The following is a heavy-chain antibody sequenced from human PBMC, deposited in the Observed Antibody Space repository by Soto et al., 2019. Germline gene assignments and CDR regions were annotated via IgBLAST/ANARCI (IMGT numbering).Heavy chain of an antibody. CDR1: GFTFSSYG. CDR2: ISYDGSNK. Sequence: GGSLRLSCAASGFTFSSYGMHWVRQAPGKGLEWVAVISYDGSNKYYADSVKGRFTISRDNSKNTLYLQMNSLRAEDTAVYYCAKSFWRLSSTSFWGQGTLVTVSS. CDR3: AKSFWRLSSTSF. J-gene: IGHJ4*02. D-gene: IGHD2-2*01. V-gene: IGHV3-30*18.